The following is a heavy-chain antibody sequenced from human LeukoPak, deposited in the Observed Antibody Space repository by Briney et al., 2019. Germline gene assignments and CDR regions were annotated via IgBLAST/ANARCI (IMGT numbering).Heavy chain of an antibody. CDR1: GYTFTSYG. Sequence: ASVKVSCKASGYTFTSYGISWVRQAPGQRLEWMGWISAYNGNTNYAQKLQGRVTMTTDTSTSTAYMELRSLRSDDTAVYCCARDLVALAAAGTGASVYWGQGTLVTVSS. J-gene: IGHJ4*02. CDR2: ISAYNGNT. CDR3: ARDLVALAAAGTGASVY. V-gene: IGHV1-18*01. D-gene: IGHD6-13*01.